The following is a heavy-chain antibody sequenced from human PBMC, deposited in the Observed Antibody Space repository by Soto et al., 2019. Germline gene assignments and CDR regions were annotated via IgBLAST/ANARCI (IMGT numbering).Heavy chain of an antibody. V-gene: IGHV3-23*01. CDR2: MSVSGAT. CDR1: GFNTRNYL. Sequence: EVQLLESGGGLVQPGGSLRLSCEVSGFNTRNYLMSWVRQAPGKGLEWVSGMSVSGATQYADSVKGRFTISKDFSKNTLYLQMNNLRAEDTAVYQCEGSWTWGQGTMVTVSS. D-gene: IGHD5-12*01. CDR3: EGSWT. J-gene: IGHJ3*01.